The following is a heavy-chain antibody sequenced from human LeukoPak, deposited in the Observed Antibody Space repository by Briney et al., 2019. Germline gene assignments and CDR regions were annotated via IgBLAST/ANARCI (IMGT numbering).Heavy chain of an antibody. CDR3: ASNMRYFDWQGAFDI. CDR1: GFTFSSYS. CDR2: ISSSSSTI. J-gene: IGHJ3*02. Sequence: GGSLRLSCAASGFTFSSYSMNWVRQAPGKGLEWVSYISSSSSTIYYADSVKGRFTISRDNAKNSLYPQMNSLRDEDTAVYYCASNMRYFDWQGAFDIWGQGTMVTVSS. D-gene: IGHD3-9*01. V-gene: IGHV3-48*02.